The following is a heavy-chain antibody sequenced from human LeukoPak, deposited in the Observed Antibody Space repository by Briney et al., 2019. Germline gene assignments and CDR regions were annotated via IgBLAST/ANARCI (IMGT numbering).Heavy chain of an antibody. CDR1: GFTFSDSA. J-gene: IGHJ5*02. Sequence: GGALRLSCAPSGFTFSDSALTWVRQAPRRGLDWVSLISFSGANSYYADSVKGRFTISRDNSKDTLFLQMNSLRAEDTAISYCARDWFDPWGQGTLVTVSS. CDR3: ARDWFDP. CDR2: ISFSGANS. V-gene: IGHV3-23*01.